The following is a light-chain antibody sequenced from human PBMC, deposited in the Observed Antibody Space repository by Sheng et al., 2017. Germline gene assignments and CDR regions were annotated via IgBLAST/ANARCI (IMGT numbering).Light chain of an antibody. CDR3: QQANSFPFT. Sequence: IQMTQSPSSVSASVGDRVTITCRASQGISNHLAWFQQKPGKVPSRLIYAASNLESGVPSRFSGSGYGKDFTLTISSLQPEDFATYYCQQANSFPFTFGPGTKVDIK. J-gene: IGKJ3*01. CDR2: AAS. CDR1: QGISNH. V-gene: IGKV1-12*01.